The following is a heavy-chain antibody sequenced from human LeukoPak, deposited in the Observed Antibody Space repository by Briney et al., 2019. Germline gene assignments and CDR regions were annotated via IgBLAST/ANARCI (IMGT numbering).Heavy chain of an antibody. D-gene: IGHD2-2*01. CDR1: GYTFTSYD. CDR2: MNPNSGNT. V-gene: IGHV1-8*01. J-gene: IGHJ4*02. Sequence: ASVKVSCKASGYTFTSYDINWVRQATGEGLEWTGWMNPNSGNTDYAQKFQGRVTMTRNTSITTAYMEPSSLRSEDTAVYYCARAQRYCGSTSCYAPVAFWGQGTLVTVSS. CDR3: ARAQRYCGSTSCYAPVAF.